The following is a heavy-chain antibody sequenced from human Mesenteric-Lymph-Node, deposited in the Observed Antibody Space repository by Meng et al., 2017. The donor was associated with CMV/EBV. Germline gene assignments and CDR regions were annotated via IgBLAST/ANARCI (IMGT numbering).Heavy chain of an antibody. CDR3: ARGGYNFWTGFVKYGMDV. Sequence: LSLTCAASGFTFRSYEMHWVRQAPGKGLEWISSISSDGRMIYYEVSVKGRFTISRDDAENSLYLQLKSLRAEDTAIYYCARGGYNFWTGFVKYGMDVWGQGTTVTVSS. CDR1: GFTFRSYE. J-gene: IGHJ6*02. CDR2: ISSDGRMI. D-gene: IGHD3/OR15-3a*01. V-gene: IGHV3-48*03.